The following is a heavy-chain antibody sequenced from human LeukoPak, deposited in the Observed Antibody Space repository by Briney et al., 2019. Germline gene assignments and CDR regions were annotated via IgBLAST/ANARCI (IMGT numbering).Heavy chain of an antibody. J-gene: IGHJ4*02. CDR2: IYTSGST. Sequence: PSQTLSLTCTVSGGSISSGSYYWSWIRQPAWKGLECIGRIYTSGSTNYNPSLKSRVTISVDTSKNQFSLKLSSVTAADTAVYYCAREPDTAMVTWGGGFDYWGQGTLVTVSS. CDR3: AREPDTAMVTWGGGFDY. V-gene: IGHV4-61*02. D-gene: IGHD5-18*01. CDR1: GGSISSGSYY.